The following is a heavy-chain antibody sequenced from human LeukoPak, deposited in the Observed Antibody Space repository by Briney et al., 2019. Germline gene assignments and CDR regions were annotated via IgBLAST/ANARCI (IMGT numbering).Heavy chain of an antibody. CDR2: MNWNGGST. CDR1: GFMFDDYG. CDR3: ARESPGDIVVVPAALFPGYIFYYMDV. D-gene: IGHD2-2*01. Sequence: PGGSLRLSCAASGFMFDDYGMSWVRQAPGKGLEWVSGMNWNGGSTGYADSVKGRFTISRDNAKNSLYLQMNSLRAEDTAVYYCARESPGDIVVVPAALFPGYIFYYMDVWGKGTTVTVSS. V-gene: IGHV3-20*04. J-gene: IGHJ6*03.